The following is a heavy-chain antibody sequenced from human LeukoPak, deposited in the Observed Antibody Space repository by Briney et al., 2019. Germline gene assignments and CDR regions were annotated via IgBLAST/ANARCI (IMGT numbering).Heavy chain of an antibody. J-gene: IGHJ6*03. D-gene: IGHD3-10*01. Sequence: VKVSCKASGGTFSSYAISWVRQAPGQGLEWMARIIPIFGTANYAQKFQGRVTITTDESTSTAYMELSSLRSEDTAVYYCARDGGLWFGGDYYYYMDVWGKGTTVTVSS. CDR2: IIPIFGTA. CDR3: ARDGGLWFGGDYYYYMDV. CDR1: GGTFSSYA. V-gene: IGHV1-69*13.